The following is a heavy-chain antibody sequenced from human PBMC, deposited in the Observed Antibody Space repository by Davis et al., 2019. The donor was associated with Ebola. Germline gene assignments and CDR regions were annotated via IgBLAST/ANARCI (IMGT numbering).Heavy chain of an antibody. Sequence: GESLKIPCKGSGYSFTSYWIGWVRQMPGKGLEWMGIIYPGDSDTRYSPSFQGQVTISADKSISTAYLQWSSLKASDTAMYYCARHGYSYGSAEPHGMDVWGQGTTVTVSS. CDR1: GYSFTSYW. D-gene: IGHD5-18*01. J-gene: IGHJ6*02. CDR3: ARHGYSYGSAEPHGMDV. V-gene: IGHV5-51*01. CDR2: IYPGDSDT.